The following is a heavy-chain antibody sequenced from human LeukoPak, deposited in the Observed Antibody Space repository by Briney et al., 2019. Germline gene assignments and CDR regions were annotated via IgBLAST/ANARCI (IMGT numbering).Heavy chain of an antibody. Sequence: PGGTLRLSCAASGFTFSSFGMSWVRQAPGKGLEWVSSISVSVGITYYADSVRGRFTISRDNSKNTLYLQMNSLRADDTAVYYCANWGRFDPWGQGTLVTVSS. CDR1: GFTFSSFG. CDR2: ISVSVGIT. D-gene: IGHD3-16*01. J-gene: IGHJ5*02. V-gene: IGHV3-23*01. CDR3: ANWGRFDP.